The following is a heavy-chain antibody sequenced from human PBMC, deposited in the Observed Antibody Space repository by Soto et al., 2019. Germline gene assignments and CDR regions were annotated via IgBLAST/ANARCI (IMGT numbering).Heavy chain of an antibody. CDR2: TYLRSKWYN. Sequence: PSQTLSLTCAISGDSVSSNTASWNWIRQSPSRGLEWLGRTYLRSKWYNDYAVSVKSRIIINPDTSNNQFSLQLNSVTPEDTAVYFCAKGDNLGPKTGYAFDAWGQGIMVTVSS. CDR1: GDSVSSNTAS. J-gene: IGHJ4*02. D-gene: IGHD5-12*01. CDR3: AKGDNLGPKTGYAFDA. V-gene: IGHV6-1*01.